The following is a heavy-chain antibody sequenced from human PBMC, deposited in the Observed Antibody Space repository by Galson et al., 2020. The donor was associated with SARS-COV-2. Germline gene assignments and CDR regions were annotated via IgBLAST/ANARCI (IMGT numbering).Heavy chain of an antibody. J-gene: IGHJ3*02. CDR3: ARSHDSNGDAFDI. CDR2: IHTTGST. V-gene: IGHV4-61*02. CDR1: GGSISSGSYY. D-gene: IGHD3-22*01. Sequence: SETLSLTCTVSGGSISSGSYYWSWIRQPAGQGREWIGRIHTTGSTNSNPSIKSRVTISVDTSKNPLYLRLSSVTAADTAVYDCARSHDSNGDAFDIWGQGTMVAVSS.